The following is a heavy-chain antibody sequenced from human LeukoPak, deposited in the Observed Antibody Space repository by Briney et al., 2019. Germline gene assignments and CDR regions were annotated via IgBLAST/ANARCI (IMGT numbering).Heavy chain of an antibody. CDR1: GYTFTGYY. D-gene: IGHD3-10*01. CDR2: IDPNRGGT. J-gene: IGHJ4*02. Sequence: GASVKVSCKASGYTFTGYYLHWVRQAPGQGLEWMGWIDPNRGGTNYAQKFQGQVTMTRDTSISTAYMELNGLRSDDTAVYFCARGQVFPSGNLAHWGQGTLVTVSP. V-gene: IGHV1-2*02. CDR3: ARGQVFPSGNLAH.